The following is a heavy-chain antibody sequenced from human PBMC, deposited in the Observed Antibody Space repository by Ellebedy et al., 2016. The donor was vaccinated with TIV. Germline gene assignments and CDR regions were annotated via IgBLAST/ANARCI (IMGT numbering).Heavy chain of an antibody. CDR3: TTHYGGGGHDGFDI. CDR2: IYPGDDDT. J-gene: IGHJ3*02. V-gene: IGHV5-51*01. D-gene: IGHD4-23*01. Sequence: GESLKISCQGSGYRFASYWIGWVRPMPGKGLEWMGIIYPGDDDTRYSPSFQGQVTISADKSSSTAYLQWSSLKASDTAMYYWTTHYGGGGHDGFDIWGQGTTVIVSS. CDR1: GYRFASYW.